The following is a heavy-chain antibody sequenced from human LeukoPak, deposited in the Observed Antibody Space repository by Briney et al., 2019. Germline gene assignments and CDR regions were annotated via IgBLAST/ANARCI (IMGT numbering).Heavy chain of an antibody. CDR2: ISSSSSYI. D-gene: IGHD3-3*01. CDR1: GFTFSSYS. V-gene: IGHV3-21*01. J-gene: IGHJ4*02. Sequence: GGSLRLSCAASGFTFSSYSMNWVRQAPGKGLEWVSSISSSSSYIYYADSVKGRFTISRDNAKNSLYLQMNSLRAEDTAVYYCASTGHYDFWSGYYTRLFDYWGQGTLVTVSS. CDR3: ASTGHYDFWSGYYTRLFDY.